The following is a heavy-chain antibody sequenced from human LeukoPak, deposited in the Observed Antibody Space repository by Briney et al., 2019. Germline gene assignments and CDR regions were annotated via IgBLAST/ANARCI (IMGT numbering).Heavy chain of an antibody. CDR1: GGSISPYY. J-gene: IGHJ4*02. Sequence: SETLSLTCTVSGGSISPYYWSWIRQPPGKGLEWIGYIYYSGSTNYNPSLKSRVTISVDTSKNQFSLKQSSATAADTAVYFCARDRYALGYWGQGTLVTVSS. CDR2: IYYSGST. CDR3: ARDRYALGY. V-gene: IGHV4-59*01. D-gene: IGHD3-16*01.